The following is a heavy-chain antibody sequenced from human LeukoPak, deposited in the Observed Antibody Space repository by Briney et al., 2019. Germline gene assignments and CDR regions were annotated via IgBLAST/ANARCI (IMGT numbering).Heavy chain of an antibody. J-gene: IGHJ5*02. CDR1: GYTFPSYD. CDR2: MNPNSGNT. D-gene: IGHD4-11*01. V-gene: IGHV1-8*03. CDR3: ARGGTVRPRLNWFDP. Sequence: ASVKVSCKASGYTFPSYDINWVRQATGQGLEWMGWMNPNSGNTGYAQKFQGRVTITRNTSISTAYMELSSLRSEDTAVYYCARGGTVRPRLNWFDPWGQGTLVTVSS.